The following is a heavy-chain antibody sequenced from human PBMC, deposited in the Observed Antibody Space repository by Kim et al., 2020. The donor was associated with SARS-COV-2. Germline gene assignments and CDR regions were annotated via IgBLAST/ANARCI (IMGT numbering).Heavy chain of an antibody. Sequence: ASVKVSCKASGYTFTSYAMNWVRQAPGQGLEWMGWINTNTGNPTYAQGFTGRFVFSLDTSVSTAYLQISSLKAEDTAVYYCARAITMVRGVNIYYYYGMDVWGQGTTVTVSS. CDR1: GYTFTSYA. V-gene: IGHV7-4-1*02. J-gene: IGHJ6*02. D-gene: IGHD3-10*01. CDR3: ARAITMVRGVNIYYYYGMDV. CDR2: INTNTGNP.